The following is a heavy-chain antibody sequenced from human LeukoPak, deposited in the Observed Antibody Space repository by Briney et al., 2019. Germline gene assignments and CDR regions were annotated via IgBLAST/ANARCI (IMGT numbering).Heavy chain of an antibody. CDR2: IYYSGST. D-gene: IGHD6-13*01. Sequence: SETLSLTCTVSGGSISSGDYYWSWIRQPPGKGLEWIGYIYYSGSTNYNPSLKSRVTISVDTSKNQFSLKLSSVTAADTAVYYCARAIAAAGPRAPFDYWGQGTLVTVSS. CDR1: GGSISSGDYY. CDR3: ARAIAAAGPRAPFDY. V-gene: IGHV4-61*08. J-gene: IGHJ4*02.